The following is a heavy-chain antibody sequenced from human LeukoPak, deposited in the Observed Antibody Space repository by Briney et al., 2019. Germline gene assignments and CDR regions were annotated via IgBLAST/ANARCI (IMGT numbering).Heavy chain of an antibody. Sequence: QPGRSLRLSCAASGFTFSSYAMHWVRQAPGKGLEWVAVISYDGTNKYYADSVKGRFTISRDNPKSTLYLQMNSLRGEDTAVYYCARSDYGDYVAWGQGTLVTVSS. V-gene: IGHV3-30-3*01. J-gene: IGHJ5*02. CDR3: ARSDYGDYVA. CDR1: GFTFSSYA. D-gene: IGHD4-17*01. CDR2: ISYDGTNK.